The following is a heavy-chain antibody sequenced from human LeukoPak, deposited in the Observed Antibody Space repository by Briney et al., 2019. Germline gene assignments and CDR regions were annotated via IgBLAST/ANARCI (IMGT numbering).Heavy chain of an antibody. V-gene: IGHV1-2*02. Sequence: ASVKVSCKASGYTFTSYDINWVRQATGQGLEWMGWINPNSGGTNYAQKFQGRVTITRDTSISTAYMELSRLRSDDTAVYYCARVRAYYDSSGYWSYWGQGTLVTVSS. CDR1: GYTFTSYD. CDR3: ARVRAYYDSSGYWSY. J-gene: IGHJ4*02. CDR2: INPNSGGT. D-gene: IGHD3-22*01.